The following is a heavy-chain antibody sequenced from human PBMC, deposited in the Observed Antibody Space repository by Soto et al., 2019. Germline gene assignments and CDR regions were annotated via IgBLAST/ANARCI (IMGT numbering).Heavy chain of an antibody. D-gene: IGHD3-16*01. V-gene: IGHV3-21*06. CDR2: ISSRGTYI. J-gene: IGHJ6*04. Sequence: NRMRQVPGKKKEWVSSISSRGTYIYCVDSVRGRFTISRDNAKNSLYLQMNSLRAEDTGVYHCARAGDSYVYVGPDPYYVIEVSAKGTKVTGSS. CDR3: ARAGDSYVYVGPDPYYVIEV.